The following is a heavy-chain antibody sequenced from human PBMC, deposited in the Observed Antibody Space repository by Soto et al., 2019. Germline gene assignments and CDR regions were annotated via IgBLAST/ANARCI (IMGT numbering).Heavy chain of an antibody. V-gene: IGHV1-18*01. CDR2: ISPDNGNT. CDR3: SRALGYSGYAGMDV. CDR1: GYTFTIYG. Sequence: QVQLVQSGGEVKKPGASVKVSCKASGYTFTIYGSNWVRQAPGQGLEWMGWISPDNGNTNYAQKLQGRVTMTTDTATSTAYMEVRSLRSDDTAVYYWSRALGYSGYAGMDVWGQGTTVTVSS. D-gene: IGHD5-12*01. J-gene: IGHJ6*02.